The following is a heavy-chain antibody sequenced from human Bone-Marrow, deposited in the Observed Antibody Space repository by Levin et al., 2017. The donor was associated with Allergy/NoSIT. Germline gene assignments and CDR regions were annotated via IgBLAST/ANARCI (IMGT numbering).Heavy chain of an antibody. CDR1: GDSFSSYT. D-gene: IGHD3-16*01. Sequence: GASVKVSCKTSGDSFSSYTINWVRQAPGLGLEWMGGILPVLRAANYAQKFQGRVTITADESTNTAYLEVTGLRSEDSAIYYCARGGISALPHNWFDPWGQGTLVTVSS. J-gene: IGHJ5*02. CDR3: ARGGISALPHNWFDP. V-gene: IGHV1-69*13. CDR2: ILPVLRAA.